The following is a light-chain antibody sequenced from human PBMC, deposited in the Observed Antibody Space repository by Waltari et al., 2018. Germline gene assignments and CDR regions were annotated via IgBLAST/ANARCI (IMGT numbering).Light chain of an antibody. CDR1: QSVHSY. CDR3: QQRGNWPPFT. Sequence: DIVLTQSPATLSLSPGERATLSCRASQSVHSYLAWYQHKPGQTPRLLIYDAASRASGIPPRFSGSGSGTDFNLTISILEPEDFAVYFCQQRGNWPPFTFGGGTKVEI. V-gene: IGKV3-11*01. J-gene: IGKJ4*01. CDR2: DAA.